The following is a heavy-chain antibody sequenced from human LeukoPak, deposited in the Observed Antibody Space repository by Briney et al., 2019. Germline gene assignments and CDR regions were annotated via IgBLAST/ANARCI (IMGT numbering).Heavy chain of an antibody. V-gene: IGHV3-74*01. D-gene: IGHD4-17*01. Sequence: GGSLRLSCVASGFTFSSYWMHWVRQAPGKGLVWVSRINSDGSSISYADSVKGRFTISRGNAKNTLYLQMNSLTAEDTAVYYCASRTATTFDYWGQGSLVTVSS. CDR3: ASRTATTFDY. CDR1: GFTFSSYW. CDR2: INSDGSSI. J-gene: IGHJ4*02.